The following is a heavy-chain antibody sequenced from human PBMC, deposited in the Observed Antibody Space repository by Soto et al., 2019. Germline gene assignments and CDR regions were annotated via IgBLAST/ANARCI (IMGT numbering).Heavy chain of an antibody. CDR3: AGDQGHYYYGMAV. CDR1: GDSISNYY. V-gene: IGHV4-4*07. CDR2: IYTGGST. J-gene: IGHJ6*02. Sequence: LSLTCSVSGDSISNYYWNWIRQPAGQGLEWIGRIYTGGSTNYNPSLKSRVTMSVDTSKNQFSLKLTSLTAADTAVYFCAGDQGHYYYGMAVWGQGTTVTVS.